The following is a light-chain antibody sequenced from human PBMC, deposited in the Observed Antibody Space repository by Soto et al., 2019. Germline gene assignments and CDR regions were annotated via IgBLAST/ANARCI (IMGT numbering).Light chain of an antibody. Sequence: QSALTQPASVSGSPGQSITISCTGTSSDVGTYNLVSWYQQHPGKAPKLMIYEGSKRPSGVSDRFSGSKSGNTASLTISGLQADDEADYYCSSYAGSSTSDVVFGGGTKLTVL. J-gene: IGLJ2*01. V-gene: IGLV2-23*01. CDR2: EGS. CDR3: SSYAGSSTSDVV. CDR1: SSDVGTYNL.